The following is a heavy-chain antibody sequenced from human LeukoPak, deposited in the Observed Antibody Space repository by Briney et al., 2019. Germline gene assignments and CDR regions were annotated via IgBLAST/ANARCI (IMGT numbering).Heavy chain of an antibody. J-gene: IGHJ4*02. D-gene: IGHD2-21*02. CDR1: GFTFSSYS. CDR2: ISSSSSYI. CDR3: ARVVVTVDY. Sequence: GGSLRLSCAASGFTFSSYSMNWVRQAPGKGLEGVSSISSSSSYIYYADSVKGRFSISGDNPKNPLYLQMNRLRAEHTAVYYCARVVVTVDYWGQGTLVTVSS. V-gene: IGHV3-21*01.